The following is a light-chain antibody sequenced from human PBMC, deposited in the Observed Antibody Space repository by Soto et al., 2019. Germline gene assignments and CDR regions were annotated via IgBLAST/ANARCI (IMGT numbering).Light chain of an antibody. V-gene: IGLV2-14*01. Sequence: QSVLTQPASVSGSPGQSITISCTGTSSDVGGYNYVSWYQQHPGKAPKLMIYDASNRPSGVSNRFSGSKSGNTASLTISGLQAEDEADYYCSSYRSSGTLVFGGGTKLTVL. CDR3: SSYRSSGTLV. CDR1: SSDVGGYNY. J-gene: IGLJ2*01. CDR2: DAS.